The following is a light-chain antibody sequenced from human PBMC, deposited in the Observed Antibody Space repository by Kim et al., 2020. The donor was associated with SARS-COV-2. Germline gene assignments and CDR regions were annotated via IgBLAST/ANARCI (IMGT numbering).Light chain of an antibody. Sequence: GKTVTIACTRNSGRIASNYVQWYQHRPGSAPTLVIYENKYRPSGVPARFSGSIDSSSNSASLTISGLKTEDEGDYYCQSDDRSSKVFGGGTQLTVL. CDR3: QSDDRSSKV. CDR2: ENK. V-gene: IGLV6-57*03. CDR1: SGRIASNY. J-gene: IGLJ3*02.